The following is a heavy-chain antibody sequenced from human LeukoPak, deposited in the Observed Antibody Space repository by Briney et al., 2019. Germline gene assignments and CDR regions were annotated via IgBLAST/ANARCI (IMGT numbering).Heavy chain of an antibody. CDR1: GYSISSGYY. CDR3: ARDRRSSSSWYYYYYYMDV. J-gene: IGHJ6*03. V-gene: IGHV4-38-2*02. CDR2: IYHSGST. Sequence: SETLSLTCTVSGYSISSGYYWGWIRQPPGKGLEWIGSIYHSGSTYYTPSLKSRVTISLDTSKNQFSLKLSSVTAADTAVYYCARDRRSSSSWYYYYYYMDVWGKGTTVTISS. D-gene: IGHD6-13*01.